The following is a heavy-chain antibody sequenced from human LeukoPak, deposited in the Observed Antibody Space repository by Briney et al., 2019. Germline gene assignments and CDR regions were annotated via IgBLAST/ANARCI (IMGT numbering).Heavy chain of an antibody. V-gene: IGHV3-48*03. CDR3: ARGGGYYYDSSGYYYDY. CDR1: GFTFSSHE. CDR2: ISSSGSTI. Sequence: GGSLRLSCAASGFTFSSHEMNWVRQAPGKGLEWVSYISSSGSTIYYADSVKGRFTISRDNAKNSLYLQMNSLRAGDTAVYYCARGGGYYYDSSGYYYDYWGQGTLVTVSS. D-gene: IGHD3-22*01. J-gene: IGHJ4*02.